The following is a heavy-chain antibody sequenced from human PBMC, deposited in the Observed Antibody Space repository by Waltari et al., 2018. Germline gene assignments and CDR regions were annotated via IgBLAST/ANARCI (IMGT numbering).Heavy chain of an antibody. Sequence: EVQLVESGGGLVQPGRSLRLSCAASGFTFADYAMHWVRQAPGKGLEWVSGISWNSGSIGYADSVKGRFTISRDNAKNSLYLQMNSLRAEDTALYYCAKDIATVTSGFDYWGQGTLVTVSS. CDR3: AKDIATVTSGFDY. CDR1: GFTFADYA. CDR2: ISWNSGSI. J-gene: IGHJ4*02. V-gene: IGHV3-9*01. D-gene: IGHD4-17*01.